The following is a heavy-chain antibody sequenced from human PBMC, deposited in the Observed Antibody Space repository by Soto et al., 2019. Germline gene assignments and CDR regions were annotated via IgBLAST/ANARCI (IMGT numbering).Heavy chain of an antibody. CDR3: ARDSIVYSYGYGA. J-gene: IGHJ4*02. CDR2: INGDGTKI. V-gene: IGHV3-74*01. D-gene: IGHD5-18*01. CDR1: GFPFSSYG. Sequence: GESLKSSCAASGFPFSSYGMHLVRQVPGKGLMWVSHINGDGTKISYADSVKGRFTISRDNGNSTLYLEMTSLTVDDTAVYFCARDSIVYSYGYGAWGQGTRVTVSS.